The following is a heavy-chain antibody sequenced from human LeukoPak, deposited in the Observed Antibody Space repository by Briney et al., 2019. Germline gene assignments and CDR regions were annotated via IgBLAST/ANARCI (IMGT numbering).Heavy chain of an antibody. CDR1: GYNFNSHH. Sequence: GASVKVSCKTSGYNFNSHHVHWVRQAPGQGLEWMGMNFSHDGSTSNTQKFQGRVTMTRDTSTSTVFMELSSLRSEDTAVYYCARDSGNFRYDMDVWGQGTTVIVSS. D-gene: IGHD3-10*01. J-gene: IGHJ6*02. V-gene: IGHV1-46*02. CDR3: ARDSGNFRYDMDV. CDR2: NFSHDGST.